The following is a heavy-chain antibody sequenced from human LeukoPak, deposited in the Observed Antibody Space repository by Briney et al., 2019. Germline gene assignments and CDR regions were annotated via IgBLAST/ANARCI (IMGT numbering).Heavy chain of an antibody. Sequence: ASVKVSCKTSGYIFTDYYIHWVRQATGQGPEWMGWMSPKSGNTGYAQKFQGRVTMTRDTSINTAYMELSGLISEDTAVYYCTRGPPNWGYDFWGQGTLVTVSS. J-gene: IGHJ4*02. CDR2: MSPKSGNT. D-gene: IGHD7-27*01. CDR3: TRGPPNWGYDF. V-gene: IGHV1-8*02. CDR1: GYIFTDYY.